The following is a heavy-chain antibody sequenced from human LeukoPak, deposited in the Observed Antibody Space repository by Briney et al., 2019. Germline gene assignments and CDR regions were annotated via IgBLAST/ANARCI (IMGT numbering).Heavy chain of an antibody. J-gene: IGHJ4*02. CDR3: ARHKDWTFDY. Sequence: GGSLRLSCAASGFTFGSYDMHWVRQAPGKGLEWVAVIWYDGSNKYYADSVKGRFTISRDISKNTLYQQMNSLRAEDTAVYYCARHKDWTFDYWGQGTLVTVSS. D-gene: IGHD3/OR15-3a*01. CDR1: GFTFGSYD. CDR2: IWYDGSNK. V-gene: IGHV3-33*01.